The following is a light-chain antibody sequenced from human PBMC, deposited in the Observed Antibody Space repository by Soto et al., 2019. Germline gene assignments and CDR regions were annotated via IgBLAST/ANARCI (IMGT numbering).Light chain of an antibody. Sequence: QSVLTQPASVSGSPGQSITISCTGTSSDVGGYHYVSWYQQHPGKAPKLMIYEVTNRPSGVSNRFSGSKSGNTASLTISGLQAEDEADYYCSSYTSSSTLFGGGTKVTVL. CDR3: SSYTSSSTL. CDR1: SSDVGGYHY. V-gene: IGLV2-14*01. CDR2: EVT. J-gene: IGLJ2*01.